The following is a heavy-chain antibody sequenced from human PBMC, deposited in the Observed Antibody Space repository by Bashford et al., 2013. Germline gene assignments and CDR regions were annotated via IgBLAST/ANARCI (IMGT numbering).Heavy chain of an antibody. V-gene: IGHV2-5*02. Sequence: DDDKRYSPSLKSRLTITKDTSKNQVVLTMTNMDPVDTATYYCAHEGVVDTAMVNAFDIWGQGTMVTVSS. J-gene: IGHJ3*02. D-gene: IGHD5-18*01. CDR2: DDDK. CDR3: AHEGVVDTAMVNAFDI.